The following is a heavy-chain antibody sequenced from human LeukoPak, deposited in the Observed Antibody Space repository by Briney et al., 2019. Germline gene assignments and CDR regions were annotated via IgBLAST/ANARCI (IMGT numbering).Heavy chain of an antibody. D-gene: IGHD4-17*01. CDR1: GFTFSSYW. CDR3: ARDRGGDYEGYYFDY. CDR2: IKQDGSEK. J-gene: IGHJ4*02. V-gene: IGHV3-7*01. Sequence: GGSLRLSCAASGFTFSSYWMSWVRQAPGKGLEWVANIKQDGSEKYYVDSVKGRFTISRDNAKNSLYLQMNSLRAEDTAVYYCARDRGGDYEGYYFDYWGQGTLVTVSS.